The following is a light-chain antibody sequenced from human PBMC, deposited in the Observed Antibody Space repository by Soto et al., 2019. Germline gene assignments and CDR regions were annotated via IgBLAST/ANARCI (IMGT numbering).Light chain of an antibody. J-gene: IGKJ5*01. CDR2: GAS. CDR1: QSVSSGY. CDR3: QQYHNWPIT. V-gene: IGKV3-20*01. Sequence: EIVVTQSPATLSLSPGERATLSCRASQSVSSGYLAWYQHKPGQAPRLLIFGASIRSAGIPDRFTGSGSAADFTLTISRLEPEDFAVYYCQQYHNWPITFGQGTRLEIK.